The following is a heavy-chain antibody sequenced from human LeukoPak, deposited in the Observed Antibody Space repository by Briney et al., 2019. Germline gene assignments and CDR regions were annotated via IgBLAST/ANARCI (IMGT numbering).Heavy chain of an antibody. J-gene: IGHJ4*02. CDR1: GYTFTGHY. CDR2: VNPNNGGT. V-gene: IGHV1-2*02. D-gene: IGHD1-26*01. Sequence: GASVKVPCKASGYTFTGHYMHRVRQAPGQRVEWVGGVNPNNGGTNYAQKFQGRVTMTRDTSISTAYMELSRLRSDDTAVYYCARGYALYSGRYIDFDYWGQGTLVTVSS. CDR3: ARGYALYSGRYIDFDY.